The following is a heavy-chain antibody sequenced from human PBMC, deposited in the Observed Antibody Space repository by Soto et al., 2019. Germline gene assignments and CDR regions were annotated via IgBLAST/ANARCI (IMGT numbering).Heavy chain of an antibody. D-gene: IGHD2-15*01. CDR3: ARDLVVVVAPYYYYGMDV. J-gene: IGHJ6*02. CDR2: INVGNGNT. V-gene: IGHV1-3*01. Sequence: GASVKVSCKASGYTFTSYAMHWVRQAPGQRLEWMGWINVGNGNTKYSQKFQGRVTITRDTSASTAYMELSSLRSEDTAVYYCARDLVVVVAPYYYYGMDVWGQGTSVTVSS. CDR1: GYTFTSYA.